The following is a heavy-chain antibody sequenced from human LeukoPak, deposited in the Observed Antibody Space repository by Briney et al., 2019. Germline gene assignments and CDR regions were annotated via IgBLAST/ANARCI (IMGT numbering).Heavy chain of an antibody. V-gene: IGHV5-51*01. CDR2: IYPGDSDT. CDR1: GYSFTTYW. J-gene: IGHJ4*02. D-gene: IGHD6-13*01. Sequence: GESLKISCKGSGYSFTTYWIGWVRQMPGKGLEWMGVIYPGDSDTRYSPSFQGQVTMSADKSISTAYLHWSSLKASDTAMYYCARPASGYSSSWYDYWGQGTLVTVSS. CDR3: ARPASGYSSSWYDY.